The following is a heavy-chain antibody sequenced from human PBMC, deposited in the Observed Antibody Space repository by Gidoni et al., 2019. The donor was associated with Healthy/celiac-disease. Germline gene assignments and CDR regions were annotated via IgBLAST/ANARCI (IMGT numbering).Heavy chain of an antibody. Sequence: QVQLQESGPGLVKPSGTLSLTCAVSGGSISISNWWRWVRQPPGKGLAWIGEIYHSGSTTYNPSLKSRVTISVDKSKNQFSLKLSSVTAADTAVYYCARGSDRYCSGGSCYRYYYYMDVWGKGTTVTVSS. CDR2: IYHSGST. CDR1: GGSISISNW. CDR3: ARGSDRYCSGGSCYRYYYYMDV. V-gene: IGHV4-4*02. J-gene: IGHJ6*03. D-gene: IGHD2-15*01.